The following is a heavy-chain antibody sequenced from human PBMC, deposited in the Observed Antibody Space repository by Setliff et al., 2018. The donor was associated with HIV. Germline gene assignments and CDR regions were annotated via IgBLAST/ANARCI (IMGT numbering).Heavy chain of an antibody. J-gene: IGHJ4*02. D-gene: IGHD6-19*01. V-gene: IGHV1-46*03. CDR3: AREGFSGRALDY. Sequence: GASVKVSCKASGYTFTSYYMHWVRQAPGQGLEWMGIINPSGGSTSYAQKFQGRVTMTRDTSTSTVYMKLSSLRSEDTAVYYCAREGFSGRALDYWGQGTLVTVSS. CDR1: GYTFTSYY. CDR2: INPSGGST.